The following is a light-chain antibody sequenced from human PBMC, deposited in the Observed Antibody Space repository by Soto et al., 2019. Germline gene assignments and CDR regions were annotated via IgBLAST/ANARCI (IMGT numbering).Light chain of an antibody. Sequence: EIVLTHSPGTLSLSPGERATLSCRASQSVSSSYLAWYQQKPGQAPRLLIYGASSRATGIPDRFSGSGSGTDFTLPISRLEPEDFAVYYCQQYGSSPLTFGGGTKVEIK. CDR1: QSVSSSY. V-gene: IGKV3-20*01. CDR2: GAS. J-gene: IGKJ4*01. CDR3: QQYGSSPLT.